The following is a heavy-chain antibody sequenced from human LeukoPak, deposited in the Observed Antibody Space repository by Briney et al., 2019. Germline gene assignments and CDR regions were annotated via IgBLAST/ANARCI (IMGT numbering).Heavy chain of an antibody. D-gene: IGHD1-26*01. CDR1: GGSFSDYY. Sequence: TSETLSLTCAVYGGSFSDYYWNWIRQPPGKRLDWIGEINHSGNTNYSPSLKSRVTLSVDTSKSQFFLKLTSVTAADTAVYYCARRPGTYYAFDIWGQGTVVTVSS. J-gene: IGHJ3*02. V-gene: IGHV4-34*01. CDR2: INHSGNT. CDR3: ARRPGTYYAFDI.